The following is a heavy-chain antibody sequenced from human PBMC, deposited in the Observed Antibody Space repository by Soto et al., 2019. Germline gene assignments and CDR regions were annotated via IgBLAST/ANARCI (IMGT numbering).Heavy chain of an antibody. J-gene: IGHJ4*02. CDR3: TLHPQGNSFHL. V-gene: IGHV1-3*01. D-gene: IGHD3-10*01. Sequence: ASVKVSWKAAGHAFSNYAIHWVRQAPGQRLELMGWINAGTGITKYSEEFQGRVTIIRDTYASTVYMEMRSLRSEDTAIYFFTLHPQGNSFHLRGRATLVT. CDR1: GHAFSNYA. CDR2: INAGTGIT.